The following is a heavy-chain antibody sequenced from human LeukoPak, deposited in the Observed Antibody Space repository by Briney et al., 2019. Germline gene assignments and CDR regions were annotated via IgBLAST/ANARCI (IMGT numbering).Heavy chain of an antibody. CDR1: GFTVSSNY. J-gene: IGHJ4*01. Sequence: GGSLRISCAASGFTVSSNYMSWVRQAPGKGLEWVSVSHTDGRTYYADSVKGRFTISRDNSKNTLYLQMNSLRAEDTTVYYCARHVTPWGYYWGHGTLVTASS. V-gene: IGHV3-66*04. D-gene: IGHD3-16*01. CDR2: SHTDGRT. CDR3: ARHVTPWGYY.